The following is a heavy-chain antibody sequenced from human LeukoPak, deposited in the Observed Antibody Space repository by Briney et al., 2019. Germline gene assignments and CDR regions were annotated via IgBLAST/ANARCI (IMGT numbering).Heavy chain of an antibody. V-gene: IGHV3-53*01. D-gene: IGHD3-9*01. Sequence: PGGSLRLSCAASWFTVSSNYMSWVRQAPGKGLEWVSVIYSGGSTYYADSVKGRFTISRDNSKNTLYLQMNSLRAEDTAVYYCARDLLTGYYRYFGYWGQGTLVTVSS. CDR2: IYSGGST. CDR3: ARDLLTGYYRYFGY. J-gene: IGHJ4*02. CDR1: WFTVSSNY.